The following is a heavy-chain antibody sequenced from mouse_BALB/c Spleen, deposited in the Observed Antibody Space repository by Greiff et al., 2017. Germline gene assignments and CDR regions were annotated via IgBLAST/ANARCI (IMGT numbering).Heavy chain of an antibody. CDR3: AYGPWFAY. CDR1: GFNITDSY. Sequence: EVQLQQSGAELVKPGASVKLSCTASGFNITDSYMHWVKQRPEQGLEWIGRIDPANGNTKYNPKFQGKATIAADTSSNTAYLHLSSLTSEDTAVYYCAYGPWFAYWGQGTPGTVSA. CDR2: IDPANGNT. J-gene: IGHJ3*01. D-gene: IGHD1-1*02. V-gene: IGHV14-3*02.